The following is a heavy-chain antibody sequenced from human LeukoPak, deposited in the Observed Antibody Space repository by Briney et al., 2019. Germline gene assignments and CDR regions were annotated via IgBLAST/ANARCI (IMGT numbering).Heavy chain of an antibody. CDR3: ARLRDLYNCFDP. V-gene: IGHV4-38-2*01. CDR1: GYSISSGYY. D-gene: IGHD5-24*01. CDR2: IHHSGST. Sequence: KPSETLSLTCVVSGYSISSGYYWGWIRQPPGKGLEWIATIHHSGSTYYSPSLKSRVTISVDTSKNQFSLKPSSVTAADTAVYYCARLRDLYNCFDPWGQGTLVIVSS. J-gene: IGHJ5*02.